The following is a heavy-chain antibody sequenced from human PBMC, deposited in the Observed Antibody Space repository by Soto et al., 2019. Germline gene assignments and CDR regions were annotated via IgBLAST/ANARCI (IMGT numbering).Heavy chain of an antibody. CDR2: IDWDDDK. J-gene: IGHJ6*02. D-gene: IGHD6-13*01. V-gene: IGHV2-70*01. CDR3: ARIQGSSSWYYGMDV. CDR1: GFSLSTSGMC. Sequence: SGPTLVNPTQTLTLTCTFSGFSLSTSGMCVSWICQPPGKALEWLALIDWDDDKYYSTSLKTRLTITKDTSKNQVVLTMTNMDPVDTATYYCARIQGSSSWYYGMDVWGQGTTVTVCS.